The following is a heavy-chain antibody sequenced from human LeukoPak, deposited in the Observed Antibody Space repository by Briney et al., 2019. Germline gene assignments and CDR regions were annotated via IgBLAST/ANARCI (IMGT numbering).Heavy chain of an antibody. CDR1: GGSISSGGYY. V-gene: IGHV4-30-4*01. Sequence: SETLSLTCTVSGGSISSGGYYWSWIRQPPGEGLGWIGYIYYSGSTYYHPSLKSRVTISLDTSKNQFSLKLSSVTAADTAVYYCARVTTVTTSFHFDYWGQGTLVTVSS. D-gene: IGHD4-17*01. J-gene: IGHJ4*02. CDR3: ARVTTVTTSFHFDY. CDR2: IYYSGST.